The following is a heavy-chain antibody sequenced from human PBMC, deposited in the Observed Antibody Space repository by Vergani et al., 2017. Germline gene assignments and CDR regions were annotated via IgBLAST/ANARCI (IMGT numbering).Heavy chain of an antibody. CDR1: GFTFSSYS. D-gene: IGHD2-21*01. CDR3: ATDFFPGLWVPDALDI. Sequence: EVQLVESGGGLVKPGGSLRLSCAASGFTFSSYSMNWVRQAPGKGLEWVSSISSSSSYIYYADSVKGRFTISRDNAKNSLYLQLNSLRAEDTAVYYCATDFFPGLWVPDALDIWGQGTMVTVSS. J-gene: IGHJ3*02. V-gene: IGHV3-21*01. CDR2: ISSSSSYI.